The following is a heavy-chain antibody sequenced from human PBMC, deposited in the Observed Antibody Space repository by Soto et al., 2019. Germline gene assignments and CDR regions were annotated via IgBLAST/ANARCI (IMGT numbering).Heavy chain of an antibody. V-gene: IGHV5-51*01. CDR2: IYPGDSDT. CDR3: ARRALTIYSSSPHYYYYYGMDV. D-gene: IGHD6-6*01. CDR1: GYSFTSYW. J-gene: IGHJ6*02. Sequence: PGESLKISCKGSGYSFTSYWIGWVRQMPGKGLEWMGIIYPGDSDTRYSPSFQGQVTISADKSISTAYLQWSSLKASDTAMYYCARRALTIYSSSPHYYYYYGMDVWGQGTTVTVSS.